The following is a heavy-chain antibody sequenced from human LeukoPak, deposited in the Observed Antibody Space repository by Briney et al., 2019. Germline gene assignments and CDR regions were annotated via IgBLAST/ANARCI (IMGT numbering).Heavy chain of an antibody. CDR2: INHSGST. D-gene: IGHD3-9*01. V-gene: IGHV4-34*01. J-gene: IGHJ3*02. CDR3: ARGFDGPNAFDI. CDR1: GGSFIGFH. Sequence: SETLSLTCAVYGGSFIGFHWNWIRQPPGKGLEWIGDINHSGSTNYNPSLTSRVTISVEPSKNQFSLNLSSVTAADTAVYYCARGFDGPNAFDIWGQGTMVTVSS.